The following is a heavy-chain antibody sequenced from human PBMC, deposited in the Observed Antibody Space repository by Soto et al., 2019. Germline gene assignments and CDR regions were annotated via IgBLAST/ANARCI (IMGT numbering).Heavy chain of an antibody. V-gene: IGHV1-3*01. J-gene: IGHJ3*01. Sequence: QVQLVQSGAEVRKPGASVNISCRASGFSFSDNLINWVRQAPGQSLEWMGWINPDNGTTRYSQTFQGRVTISRDSSASIAYVEVSDLTSEDTAVYYCARDILSVGPRANEAFDVWGQGTMVTVSS. CDR3: ARDILSVGPRANEAFDV. CDR2: INPDNGTT. CDR1: GFSFSDNL.